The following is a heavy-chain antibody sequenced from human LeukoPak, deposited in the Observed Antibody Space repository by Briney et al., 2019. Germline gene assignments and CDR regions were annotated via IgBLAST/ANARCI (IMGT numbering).Heavy chain of an antibody. CDR2: VIPSLGVS. D-gene: IGHD2/OR15-2a*01. CDR1: GGTFSGFA. V-gene: IGHV1-69*04. J-gene: IGHJ5*01. CDR3: ATFRWIDS. Sequence: SVKVSCKTSGGTFSGFAMNWVRQAPGQGPEWMGRVIPSLGVSKYSQKFQDRLKVTADNSSTTAFMELTSLTSDDTAVYYCATFRWIDSWGQGTLVIVSS.